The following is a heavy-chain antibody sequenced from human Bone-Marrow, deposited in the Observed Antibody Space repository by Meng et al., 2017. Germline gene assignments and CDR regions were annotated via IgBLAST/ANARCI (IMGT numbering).Heavy chain of an antibody. CDR2: IYHSGST. Sequence: SETLSLTCIVSVYSNSRGFYWGWIRQPPGKGLEWIGKIYHSGSTYYNSSLSSRVSISVDTSTNQFSLKVRSVAAADTAVYYCARTGVGASRGYSFDYWGQGTVVTVSS. CDR3: ARTGVGASRGYSFDY. J-gene: IGHJ4*02. D-gene: IGHD1-26*01. V-gene: IGHV4-38-2*02. CDR1: VYSNSRGFY.